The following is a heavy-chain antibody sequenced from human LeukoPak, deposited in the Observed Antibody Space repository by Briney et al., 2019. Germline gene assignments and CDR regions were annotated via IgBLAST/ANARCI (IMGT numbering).Heavy chain of an antibody. D-gene: IGHD4-11*01. Sequence: PGGSLRLSCAASGFTFSSYSMNWVRQAPGKGLEWVSSISSSSSYIYYADSVKGRFTISGDNAENSLYLQMNSLRAEDTAVYYCARDKITYSNYSPPDYWGQGTLVTVSS. V-gene: IGHV3-21*01. J-gene: IGHJ4*02. CDR3: ARDKITYSNYSPPDY. CDR2: ISSSSSYI. CDR1: GFTFSSYS.